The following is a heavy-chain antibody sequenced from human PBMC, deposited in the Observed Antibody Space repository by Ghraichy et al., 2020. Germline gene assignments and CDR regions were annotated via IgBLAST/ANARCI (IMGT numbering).Heavy chain of an antibody. D-gene: IGHD3-22*01. CDR3: AREPMYYYDSSGYFDY. CDR2: INPSGGST. CDR1: GYTFTSYY. Sequence: ASVKVSCKASGYTFTSYYMHWVRQAPGQGLEWMGIINPSGGSTSYAQKFQGRVTMTRDTSTSTVYMELSSLRSEDTAVYYCAREPMYYYDSSGYFDYWGQGTLVTVSS. V-gene: IGHV1-46*01. J-gene: IGHJ4*02.